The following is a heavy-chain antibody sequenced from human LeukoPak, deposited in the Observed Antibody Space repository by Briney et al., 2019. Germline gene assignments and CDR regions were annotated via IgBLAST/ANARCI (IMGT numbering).Heavy chain of an antibody. D-gene: IGHD4-17*01. CDR2: ISGSGGST. V-gene: IGHV3-23*01. CDR1: GFTFSSYG. J-gene: IGHJ4*02. CDR3: AKDRDYGDYYFDY. Sequence: GSLRLSFAASGFTFSSYGMSWVRQAPGKGLEVVSAISGSGGSTYYADSVKGRFTISRDNSKNTLYLQMNSLRAEDTAVYYCAKDRDYGDYYFDYWGQGTLVTVSS.